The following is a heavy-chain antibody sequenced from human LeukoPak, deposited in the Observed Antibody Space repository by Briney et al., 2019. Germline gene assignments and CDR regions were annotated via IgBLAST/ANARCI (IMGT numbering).Heavy chain of an antibody. CDR2: ISYDGSNK. Sequence: GGSLRLSCAASGFTFSSYAMHWVRQAPGKGLEWVAVISYDGSNKYYADSVKGRFTISRDNSKNTLYLQMNSLRAEDTAVYYCARDIGSGLWFGELSFGNWGQGTLVTVSS. CDR3: ARDIGSGLWFGELSFGN. J-gene: IGHJ4*02. V-gene: IGHV3-30*04. CDR1: GFTFSSYA. D-gene: IGHD3-10*01.